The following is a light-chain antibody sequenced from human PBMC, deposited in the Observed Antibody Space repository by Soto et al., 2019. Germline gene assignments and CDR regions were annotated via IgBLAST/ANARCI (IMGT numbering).Light chain of an antibody. Sequence: QSVLTQSSSASASLGSSVKLTCTLSSEHSSYIIAWHQQQPGKAPRYLMLLEGSGSYTKGSGVPDRFSGSSSGADRYLTISNVQFDDEADYYCETWDSYTRTFGGGTKLTVL. CDR2: LEGSGSY. J-gene: IGLJ2*01. CDR1: SEHSSYI. V-gene: IGLV4-60*02. CDR3: ETWDSYTRT.